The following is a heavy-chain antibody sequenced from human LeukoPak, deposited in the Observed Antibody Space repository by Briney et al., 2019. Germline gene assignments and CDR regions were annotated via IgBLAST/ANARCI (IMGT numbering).Heavy chain of an antibody. CDR2: ISYDGSNK. V-gene: IGHV3-30*04. Sequence: GGSLRLSCAASGFSFRSYAMYWVRQAPGKGLEWVTVISYDGSNKYYADFVKGRFTISRDNSKSMQYLQMNSLRAEDTAVYYCARGGGHSYGYFCDWGQGTLVTVSS. D-gene: IGHD5-18*01. CDR1: GFSFRSYA. J-gene: IGHJ4*02. CDR3: ARGGGHSYGYFCD.